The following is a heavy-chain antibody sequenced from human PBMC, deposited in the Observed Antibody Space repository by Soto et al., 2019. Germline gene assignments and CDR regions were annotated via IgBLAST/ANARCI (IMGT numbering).Heavy chain of an antibody. J-gene: IGHJ4*02. D-gene: IGHD4-17*01. CDR1: GGSISSGDYY. CDR2: IDYRGST. V-gene: IGHV4-30-4*01. CDR3: SRVGDNEDYGDYWTDY. Sequence: QVQLQESGPGLVKPSQTLSLTCTVSGGSISSGDYYWSWIRQPPVKGLEWIGYIDYRGSTYYNPSHKRRGTISVSTSNNQYSLNLNTVTAADAAVDDCSRVGDNEDYGDYWTDYWGQGTLVTVSS.